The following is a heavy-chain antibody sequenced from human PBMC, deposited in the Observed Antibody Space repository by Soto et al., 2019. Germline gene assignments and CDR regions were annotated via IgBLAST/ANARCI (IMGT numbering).Heavy chain of an antibody. CDR1: GYTFTSYG. V-gene: IGHV1-18*01. D-gene: IGHD3-16*02. Sequence: ASVKVSCKASGYTFTSYGISWVRQAPGQGLEWMGWISAYNGNTNYAQKLQGRVTMTTDTSTSTAYMELRSLRSDDTAVYYCASGTYDYIWGSYRAPAYWGQGTLVTVSS. CDR2: ISAYNGNT. CDR3: ASGTYDYIWGSYRAPAY. J-gene: IGHJ4*02.